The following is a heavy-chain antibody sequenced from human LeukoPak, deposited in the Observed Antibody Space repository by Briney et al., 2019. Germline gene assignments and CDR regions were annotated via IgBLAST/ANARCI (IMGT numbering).Heavy chain of an antibody. CDR1: GGSISSSSYY. D-gene: IGHD6-19*01. J-gene: IGHJ5*02. CDR3: ARERAVAGADWFDP. CDR2: IYYSGST. Sequence: PSETLSLTCTVSGGSISSSSYYWGWIRQPPGKGLEWIGYIYYSGSTNYNPSLKSRVTISVDTSKNQFSLKLSSVTAADTAVYYCARERAVAGADWFDPWGQGTLVTVSS. V-gene: IGHV4-61*01.